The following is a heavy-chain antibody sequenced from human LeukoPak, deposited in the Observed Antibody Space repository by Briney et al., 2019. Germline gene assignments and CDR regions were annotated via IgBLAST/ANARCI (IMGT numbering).Heavy chain of an antibody. J-gene: IGHJ4*02. D-gene: IGHD6-13*01. CDR1: GFSFSSNG. Sequence: PGGSLRLSCAASGFSFSSNGMSWVRQAPGKGLEWVSALSGSGSTTYYADSVKGRFTISRDNSKNTVFLQMNSLRVEDTAVYYCAKAGYSSSWPCDYWGGGTQVTVSS. CDR2: LSGSGSTT. CDR3: AKAGYSSSWPCDY. V-gene: IGHV3-23*01.